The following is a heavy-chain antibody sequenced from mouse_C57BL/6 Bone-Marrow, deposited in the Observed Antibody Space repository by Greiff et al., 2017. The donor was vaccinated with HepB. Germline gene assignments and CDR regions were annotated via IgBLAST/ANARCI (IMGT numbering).Heavy chain of an antibody. D-gene: IGHD1-1*01. V-gene: IGHV1-39*01. Sequence: VQLQQSGPELVKPGASVKISCTASGYSFTDYNMNWVQQSNGKSLEWIGVINPNYGTTSYTQTFKGKATLTVDQSASTAYLQLNSLKSEDSAGYYGARMGDLIYYYGSSPFDYWGQGTTLTVSS. CDR1: GYSFTDYN. CDR2: INPNYGTT. CDR3: ARMGDLIYYYGSSPFDY. J-gene: IGHJ2*01.